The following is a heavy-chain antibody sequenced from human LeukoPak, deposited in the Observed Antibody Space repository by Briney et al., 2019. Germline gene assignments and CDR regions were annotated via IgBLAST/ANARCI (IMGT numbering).Heavy chain of an antibody. Sequence: PGGSLRLSCAASGFTFGDYAMSWVRQAPGKGLEWVGFIRSEAYGGTTEYAASVKGRFTISRDDSKSIAYLQMNSLKTEDTAVYYCTRDLKQQLALDYWGQGTLVTVSS. D-gene: IGHD6-13*01. CDR3: TRDLKQQLALDY. J-gene: IGHJ4*02. CDR2: IRSEAYGGTT. CDR1: GFTFGDYA. V-gene: IGHV3-49*04.